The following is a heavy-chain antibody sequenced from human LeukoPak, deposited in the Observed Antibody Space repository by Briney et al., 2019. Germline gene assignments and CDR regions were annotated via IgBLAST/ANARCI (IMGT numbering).Heavy chain of an antibody. CDR1: SGSISTSNYY. J-gene: IGHJ6*03. D-gene: IGHD3-10*01. V-gene: IGHV4-39*07. CDR3: ATHGSGSYPAYMDV. Sequence: SETLSLTCTVSSGSISTSNYYWSWIRQPPGKGLEWIGEINHSGSTNYNPSLKSRVTISVDTSKNQFSLKLSSVTAADTAVYYCATHGSGSYPAYMDVWGKGTTVTISS. CDR2: INHSGST.